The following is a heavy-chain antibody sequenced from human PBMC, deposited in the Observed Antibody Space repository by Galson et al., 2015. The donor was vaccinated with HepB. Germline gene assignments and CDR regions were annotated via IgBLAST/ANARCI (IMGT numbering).Heavy chain of an antibody. CDR2: ISGNSGDT. D-gene: IGHD3-16*02. V-gene: IGHV1-2*05. CDR1: GYTFTGYF. CDR3: ARGCWSGSYHWFDP. J-gene: IGHJ5*02. Sequence: SVKVSCKASGYTFTGYFVNWVRQAPGQGLEWMGRISGNSGDTNYAQNFQGRVTLTRDTSINTAYMELSSLRSDDTGVYFCARGCWSGSYHWFDPWGQGTLVTVSS.